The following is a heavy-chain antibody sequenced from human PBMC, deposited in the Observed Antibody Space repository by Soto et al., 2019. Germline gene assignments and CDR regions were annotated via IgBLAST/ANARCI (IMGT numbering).Heavy chain of an antibody. V-gene: IGHV4-30-2*01. CDR1: GGSISSGVYS. CDR2: IYHSGST. CDR3: ARVPGP. Sequence: QLQLQESGSGLVKPSQTLSLTCADSGGSISSGVYSWSWIRQPPGKRLEWIGYIYHSGSTFYHPSLKSRLNISVDRSKNHFSLKLSSVTAADTSVYYCARVPGPWGQATLVTVSS. J-gene: IGHJ5*02.